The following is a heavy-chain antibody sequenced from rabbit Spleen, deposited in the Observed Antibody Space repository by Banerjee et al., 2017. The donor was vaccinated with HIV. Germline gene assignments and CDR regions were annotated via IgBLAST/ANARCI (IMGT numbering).Heavy chain of an antibody. CDR3: ARETGADSDSDRHLDGMDL. J-gene: IGHJ6*01. CDR2: IYAGSGSST. Sequence: QEQVVESGGGLVQPEGSLTLTCKASGFSFSSGYYMCWVRQAPGKGLEWIGCIYAGSGSSTYYASWAKGRFTISKTSSTTVTLQMTSLTAADTATYFCARETGADSDSDRHLDGMDLWGPGTLVTVS. D-gene: IGHD4-2*01. V-gene: IGHV1S45*01. CDR1: GFSFSSGYY.